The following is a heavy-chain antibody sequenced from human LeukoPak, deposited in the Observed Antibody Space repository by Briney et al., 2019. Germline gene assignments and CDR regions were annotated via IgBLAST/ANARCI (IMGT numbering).Heavy chain of an antibody. CDR1: GFTFSSYW. CDR2: IIGDESST. D-gene: IGHD3-3*02. V-gene: IGHV3-74*01. CDR3: ARDVSASWLNWFDP. J-gene: IGHJ5*02. Sequence: GGSLRLSCVAPGFTFSSYWMYWVRQAPGKGLVWVSRIIGDESSTSYADSVKGRFTISRDNAKNTLYLQMNSLRAEDTAVYYCARDVSASWLNWFDPWGQGTLVTVSS.